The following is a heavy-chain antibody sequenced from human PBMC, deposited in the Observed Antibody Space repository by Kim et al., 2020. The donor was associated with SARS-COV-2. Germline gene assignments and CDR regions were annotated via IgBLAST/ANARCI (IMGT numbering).Heavy chain of an antibody. D-gene: IGHD3-22*01. CDR1: GFTFSSYA. J-gene: IGHJ4*02. V-gene: IGHV3-64D*09. CDR3: VKAQYYYDSSGYYPYYFDY. CDR2: ISSNGGST. Sequence: GGSLRLSCSASGFTFSSYAMHWVRQAPGKGLEYVSAISSNGGSTYYADSVKGRFTISRDNSKNTLYLQMSSLRAEDTAVYYCVKAQYYYDSSGYYPYYFDYWGQGTLVTVSS.